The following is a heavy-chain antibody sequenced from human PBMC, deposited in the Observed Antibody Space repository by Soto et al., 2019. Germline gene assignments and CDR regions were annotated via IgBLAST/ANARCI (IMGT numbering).Heavy chain of an antibody. V-gene: IGHV4-31*11. CDR2: IHNSGVA. Sequence: QVQLQESGPGLVNPSQTLSLTCAASGGSISSHDYYWSWIRQHPAKGLEWIGYIHNSGVAYYNPSLRSRXXMXVXXSKNQVSLKLTSVTAADTAVYYCAGKPNALYYFDYWGQGTLVTVSS. CDR1: GGSISSHDYY. CDR3: AGKPNALYYFDY. J-gene: IGHJ4*02. D-gene: IGHD2-8*01.